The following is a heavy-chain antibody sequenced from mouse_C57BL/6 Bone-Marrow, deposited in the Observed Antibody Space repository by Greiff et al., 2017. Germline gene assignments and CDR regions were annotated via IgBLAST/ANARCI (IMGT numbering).Heavy chain of an antibody. D-gene: IGHD2-2*01. J-gene: IGHJ2*01. V-gene: IGHV5-12*01. CDR2: ISNGGGST. Sequence: EVQLQESGGGLVQPGGSLKLSCAASGFTFSDYYMYWVRQTPEKRLEWVAYISNGGGSTYYPDTVKGRFTISRDNAKNTLYLQMSRLKSEDTAMYYCARHRYGYSFDYWGQGTTLTVSS. CDR1: GFTFSDYY. CDR3: ARHRYGYSFDY.